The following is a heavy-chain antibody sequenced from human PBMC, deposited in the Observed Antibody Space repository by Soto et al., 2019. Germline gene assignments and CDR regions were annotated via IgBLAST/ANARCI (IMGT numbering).Heavy chain of an antibody. Sequence: TLSLTCTVSGGSVSSGTYYWSWVRQPPGKGLEWIGYISYSGSTDYNPSLKSRVAISVDTSKNQFSLNLFSVNAADTALYYCAREWSYFDYWGQGILVTVSS. CDR3: AREWSYFDY. V-gene: IGHV4-61*01. CDR2: ISYSGST. D-gene: IGHD2-8*01. J-gene: IGHJ4*02. CDR1: GGSVSSGTYY.